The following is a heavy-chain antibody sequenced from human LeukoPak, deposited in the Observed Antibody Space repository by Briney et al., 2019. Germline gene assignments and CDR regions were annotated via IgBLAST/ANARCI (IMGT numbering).Heavy chain of an antibody. V-gene: IGHV4-30-4*01. Sequence: SETLSLTCTVSGGSISSGDYYWSWIRQPPGKGLEWNGYIYYSGSTYYNPSLKSRVTISVDTSKNQFSLKLSSVTAADTAVYYCARVEIGDILTGYSLFDYWGQGTLVTVSS. CDR2: IYYSGST. CDR1: GGSISSGDYY. CDR3: ARVEIGDILTGYSLFDY. D-gene: IGHD3-9*01. J-gene: IGHJ4*02.